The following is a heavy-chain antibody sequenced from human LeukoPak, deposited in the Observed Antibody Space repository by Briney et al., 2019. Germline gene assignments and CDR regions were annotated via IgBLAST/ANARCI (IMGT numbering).Heavy chain of an antibody. CDR3: ASPLVGSGYVYYYYMDV. Sequence: KPGGSLRLSCAATGFTFSDYYMSWIRQAPGKGLEWVSYISSSGSTIYYADSVKGRFTISRDNAKNSLYLQMNSLRAEDTAVYYCASPLVGSGYVYYYYMDVWGKGTTVTVSS. CDR1: GFTFSDYY. CDR2: ISSSGSTI. V-gene: IGHV3-11*01. J-gene: IGHJ6*03. D-gene: IGHD3-3*01.